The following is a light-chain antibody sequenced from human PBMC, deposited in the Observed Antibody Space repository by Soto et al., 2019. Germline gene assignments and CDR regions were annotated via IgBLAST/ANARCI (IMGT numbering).Light chain of an antibody. CDR3: HHYAST. CDR1: QSISDT. Sequence: EIVMTQSPATLSVSPGGRATLSCRASQSISDTLAWYQQKPGQAPRLLIYSASRGATGFPARFSGSGSGTDFTLTISRLEPEDFAVYFCHHYASTFGQGTKVDIK. J-gene: IGKJ1*01. V-gene: IGKV3-15*01. CDR2: SAS.